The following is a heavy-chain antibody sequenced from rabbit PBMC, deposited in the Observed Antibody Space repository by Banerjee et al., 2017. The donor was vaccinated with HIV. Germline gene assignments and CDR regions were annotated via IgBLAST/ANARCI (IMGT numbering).Heavy chain of an antibody. CDR3: ARVQTGRSYYTDL. CDR2: IYTGSGNT. Sequence: QEQLVESGGGLVKPGASLTLTCKASGFSFSSAYDMCWVRQAPGKGLEWIACIYTGSGNTYYASWAKGRFTISKTSSTTVTLQLNSLTAADTATYFCARVQTGRSYYTDLWGPGTLVTDS. J-gene: IGHJ6*01. D-gene: IGHD8-1*01. CDR1: GFSFSSAYD. V-gene: IGHV1S45*01.